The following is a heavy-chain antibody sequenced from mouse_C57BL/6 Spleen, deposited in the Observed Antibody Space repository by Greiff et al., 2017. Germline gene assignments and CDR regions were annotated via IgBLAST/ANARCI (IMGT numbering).Heavy chain of an antibody. CDR3: ERGGGDAGFAF. CDR1: GYTFTSYW. Sequence: VQLQQPGAELVRPGSSVKLSCKASGYTFTSYWMDWVKQRPGQGLEWIGNIYPSDSETHYNQKFKDKATLTVDKSSNTAYMQLSSLTSEDSAVYYCERGGGDAGFAFWGQGTLVTVSA. J-gene: IGHJ3*01. CDR2: IYPSDSET. V-gene: IGHV1-61*01. D-gene: IGHD3-3*01.